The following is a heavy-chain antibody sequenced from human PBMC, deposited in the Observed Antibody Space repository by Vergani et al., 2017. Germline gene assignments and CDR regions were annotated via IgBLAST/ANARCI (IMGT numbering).Heavy chain of an antibody. J-gene: IGHJ5*02. CDR1: GYTFTSYG. V-gene: IGHV1-18*01. CDR3: ARDLNCRTPCWYNWFDP. D-gene: IGHD2-21*01. Sequence: QVQLVQSGAEVKKPGASVKVSCKASGYTFTSYGISWVRQAPGQGLEWMGWISAYNGNTNYAQKLQGRVTMTTDTSTSTAYMALRSLRSDDTAVYYCARDLNCRTPCWYNWFDPWGQGTLVTVSS. CDR2: ISAYNGNT.